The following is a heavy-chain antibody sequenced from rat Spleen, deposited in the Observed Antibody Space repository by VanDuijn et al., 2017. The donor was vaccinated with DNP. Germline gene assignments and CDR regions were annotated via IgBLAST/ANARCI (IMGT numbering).Heavy chain of an antibody. CDR2: ISAGGSS. Sequence: QVQLRESGPGLVQPSRTLSLTCTVSGFSLTSYGVSWVRQPPGKGLEWIAAISAGGSSYYNSALKSRLSITRDTSKSQVSLDMNSLQTEDTAIYFCTSIPRGYWGQGVMVTVSS. J-gene: IGHJ2*01. CDR3: TSIPRGY. D-gene: IGHD1-6*01. V-gene: IGHV2S8*01. CDR1: GFSLTSYG.